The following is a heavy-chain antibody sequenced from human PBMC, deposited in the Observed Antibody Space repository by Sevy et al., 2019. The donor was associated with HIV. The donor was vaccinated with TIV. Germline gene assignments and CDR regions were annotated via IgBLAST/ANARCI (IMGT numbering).Heavy chain of an antibody. V-gene: IGHV3-13*01. CDR2: IGTAGEK. CDR3: TRGGNWNANYYYGMDV. CDR1: GFTFSSYD. D-gene: IGHD1-1*01. J-gene: IGHJ6*02. Sequence: GGSLRLSCAASGFTFSSYDMHWVRQATGKSLEWVSTIGTAGEKYYPGSVKGRFTISRENAKNSLYLQMNSLGAGDTAVYYCTRGGNWNANYYYGMDVWGQGSTVTVSS.